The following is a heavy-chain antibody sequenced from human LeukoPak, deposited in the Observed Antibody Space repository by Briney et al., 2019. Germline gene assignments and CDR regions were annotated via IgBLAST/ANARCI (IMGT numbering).Heavy chain of an antibody. CDR2: ISGSGGST. CDR1: GFTFSSYA. D-gene: IGHD5-18*01. J-gene: IGHJ4*02. CDR3: AKDLNPWIQLWYFDY. V-gene: IGHV3-23*01. Sequence: GGSLRLSCAASGFTFSSYAMSWVRQAPGKGLXXXXXISGSGGSTYYADSVKGRFTISRDNSKNTLYLQMNSLRAEDTAVYYCAKDLNPWIQLWYFDYWGQGTLVTVSS.